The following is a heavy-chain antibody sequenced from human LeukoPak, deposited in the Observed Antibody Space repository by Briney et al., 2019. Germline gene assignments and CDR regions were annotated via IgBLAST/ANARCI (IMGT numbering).Heavy chain of an antibody. V-gene: IGHV3-66*01. CDR2: IYSGGST. CDR3: ARGGVVVAAIDAFDT. Sequence: GGSLRLSCAASGFTVSSNFMSWFRQAPGKELEWISLIYSGGSTYYADSVKGRFTISRDISKNTLFLQLNSLSAEDTAVYYCARGGVVVAAIDAFDTWGQGTLVTVSS. D-gene: IGHD2-15*01. J-gene: IGHJ3*02. CDR1: GFTVSSNF.